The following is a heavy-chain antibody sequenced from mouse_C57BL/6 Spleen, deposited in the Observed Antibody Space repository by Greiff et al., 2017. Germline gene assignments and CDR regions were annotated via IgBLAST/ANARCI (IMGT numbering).Heavy chain of an antibody. V-gene: IGHV1-15*01. CDR1: GYTFTDYE. CDR2: IDPETGGT. Sequence: VQLQQSGAELVRPGASVTLSCKASGYTFTDYEMHWVKQTPVHGLEWIGAIDPETGGTAYNQKFKGKAILTADKSSSTAYMELRSLTSEDSAVXYCTRSDYGNYEDWFAYWGQGTLVTVSA. J-gene: IGHJ3*01. D-gene: IGHD2-1*01. CDR3: TRSDYGNYEDWFAY.